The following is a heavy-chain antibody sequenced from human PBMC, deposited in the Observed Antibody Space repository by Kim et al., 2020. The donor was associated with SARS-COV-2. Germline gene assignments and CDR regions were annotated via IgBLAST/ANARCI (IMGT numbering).Heavy chain of an antibody. CDR2: IIPIFGTA. J-gene: IGHJ4*02. CDR3: AGNYDILTGYHY. D-gene: IGHD3-9*01. V-gene: IGHV1-69*13. CDR1: GGTFSSYA. Sequence: SVKVSCKASGGTFSSYAISWVRQAPGQGLEWMGGIIPIFGTANYAQKFQGRVTITADESTSTAYMELSSLRSEDTAVYYCAGNYDILTGYHYWGQGTLVTVSS.